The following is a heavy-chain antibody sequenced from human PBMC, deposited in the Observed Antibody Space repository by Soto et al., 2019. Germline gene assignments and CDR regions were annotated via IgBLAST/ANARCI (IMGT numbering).Heavy chain of an antibody. V-gene: IGHV1-8*01. CDR2: MNPNSGNT. CDR3: ARRFARKDTYYDSWSGYYRYYYYYMDV. D-gene: IGHD3-3*01. Sequence: ASVKVSCNASGYTFTSYDINWGRQATGQGLEWMGWMNPNSGNTGYAQKFQGRVTMTRNTSISTAYMELSSLRSEDTAVYYCARRFARKDTYYDSWSGYYRYYYYYMDVWG. J-gene: IGHJ6*03. CDR1: GYTFTSYD.